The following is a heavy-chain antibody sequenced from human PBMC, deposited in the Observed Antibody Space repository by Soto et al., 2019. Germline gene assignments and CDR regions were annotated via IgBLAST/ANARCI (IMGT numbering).Heavy chain of an antibody. V-gene: IGHV3-33*01. CDR3: ARDGHSSTTYYFDY. Sequence: GGSLRLSCAASGFTFSSYGMHWVRQAPGKGLEWVAVIWYDGSNKYYADSVKGRFTISRDNSKNTLYLQMNSLRAEDTAVYYCARDGHSSTTYYFDYWGQGTLVTVSS. CDR1: GFTFSSYG. CDR2: IWYDGSNK. D-gene: IGHD6-13*01. J-gene: IGHJ4*02.